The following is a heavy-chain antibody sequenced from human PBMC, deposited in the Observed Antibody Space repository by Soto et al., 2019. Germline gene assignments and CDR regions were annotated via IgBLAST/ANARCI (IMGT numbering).Heavy chain of an antibody. Sequence: ASVKVSCKVSGYTLTELSMHWVRQAPGKGLEWMGGFDPEDGETIYAQKFQGRVTMTEDTSTDTAYMELSSLRSEDTAVYYCATIRPWLPNHYYGMDVWGQGTTVTVPS. J-gene: IGHJ6*02. CDR2: FDPEDGET. CDR1: GYTLTELS. V-gene: IGHV1-24*01. D-gene: IGHD5-12*01. CDR3: ATIRPWLPNHYYGMDV.